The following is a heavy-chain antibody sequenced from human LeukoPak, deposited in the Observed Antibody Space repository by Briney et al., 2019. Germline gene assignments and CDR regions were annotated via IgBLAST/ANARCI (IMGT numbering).Heavy chain of an antibody. Sequence: ASVKVSCKSSLYTFTNYYIHWVRQAPGQGREWVGIINPSGGGTTYTPKFQGRGTITKQTSTRTVYIELSSLRSADTALYYCARETDIAVAANYFDFWGQGTLVTVSS. CDR2: INPSGGGT. CDR1: LYTFTNYY. V-gene: IGHV1-46*01. D-gene: IGHD6-19*01. J-gene: IGHJ4*02. CDR3: ARETDIAVAANYFDF.